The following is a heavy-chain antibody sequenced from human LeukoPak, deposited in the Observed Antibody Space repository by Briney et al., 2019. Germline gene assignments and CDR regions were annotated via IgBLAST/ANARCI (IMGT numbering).Heavy chain of an antibody. J-gene: IGHJ5*02. CDR3: ASTHYGSGSYYYNWFDP. Sequence: SETLSLTCAVYGGSFSDYYWSWIRQPPGKGLEWIGEINHSGSTNYNPSLKSRVTISVDTSKNQFSLKLSSVTAADTAVYYCASTHYGSGSYYYNWFDPWGQGTLVTVSS. D-gene: IGHD3-10*01. V-gene: IGHV4-34*01. CDR2: INHSGST. CDR1: GGSFSDYY.